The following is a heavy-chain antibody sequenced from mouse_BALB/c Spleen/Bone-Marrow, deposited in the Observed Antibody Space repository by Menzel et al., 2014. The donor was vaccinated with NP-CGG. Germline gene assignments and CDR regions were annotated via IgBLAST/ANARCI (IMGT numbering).Heavy chain of an antibody. CDR1: GFDFSRYW. Sequence: EVKLLESGGGLVQPGGSLKLSCAASGFDFSRYWMSWVRQXPXKGLEWIGXXNPDSSTINYKPSLKDKFIISRDNAKNTLYLQMSKVXSEDTALYYCAXXXXXXXXXXXGQGTXVTXSA. V-gene: IGHV4-1*02. J-gene: IGHJ3*01. CDR2: XNPDSSTI. CDR3: AXXXXXXXXXX.